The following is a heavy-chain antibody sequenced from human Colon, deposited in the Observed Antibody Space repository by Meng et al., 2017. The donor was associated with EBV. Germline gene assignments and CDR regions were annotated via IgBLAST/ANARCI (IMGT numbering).Heavy chain of an antibody. D-gene: IGHD3-9*01. V-gene: IGHV4-34*01. J-gene: IGHJ4*02. CDR1: GGSFSGYV. CDR3: ARVPTTGYKDH. Sequence: QVRLQQLGARLVKPSETLSLTCTVNGGSFSGYVWSWVRQPPGKGMEWIGEVSHPGSANYNPSLKSRVTISVDASEKQFSLRLTSVTAADSAVYYCARVPTTGYKDHWGQGTLVTVSS. CDR2: VSHPGSA.